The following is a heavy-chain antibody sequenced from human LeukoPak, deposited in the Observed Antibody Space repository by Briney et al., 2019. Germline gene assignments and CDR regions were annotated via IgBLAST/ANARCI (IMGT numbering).Heavy chain of an antibody. Sequence: GGALRLSCAASGFTFSSYEMNWVRQARGKGVEGVSYISSSGITIYYADSVKGRFHISRDNAKNSLYLQMNSLRAEGTAVYYCAELGITMFGGVWGKGTTVTVSS. J-gene: IGHJ6*04. CDR3: AELGITMFGGV. D-gene: IGHD3-10*02. V-gene: IGHV3-48*03. CDR1: GFTFSSYE. CDR2: ISSSGITI.